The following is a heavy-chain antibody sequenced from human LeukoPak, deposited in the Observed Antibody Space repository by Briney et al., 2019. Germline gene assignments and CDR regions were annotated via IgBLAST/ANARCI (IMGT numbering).Heavy chain of an antibody. CDR1: GGTFSSYA. CDR2: IIPIFGTA. Sequence: ASVKVSCKASGGTFSSYAISWVRQAPGQGLEWMGGIIPIFGTANYAQKFQGRVTITADKSTSTAYMELSSLRSEDTAVYYCARARYDILTGYYRGWFDPWGQGTLVTVSS. J-gene: IGHJ5*02. CDR3: ARARYDILTGYYRGWFDP. D-gene: IGHD3-9*01. V-gene: IGHV1-69*06.